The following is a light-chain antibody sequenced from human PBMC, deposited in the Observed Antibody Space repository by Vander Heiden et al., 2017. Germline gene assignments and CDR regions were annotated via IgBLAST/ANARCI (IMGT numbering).Light chain of an antibody. Sequence: QSVMTQPPSASGTPGQRVTISCSGTRSNIGNNNVYWYQQFPGTAPKLLIYKNSHRPSGGPDRFSGSRSGTSAYLDISGLRSEDEADYYCAAWDESLSGWVFGGGTKLTVL. J-gene: IGLJ3*02. CDR1: RSNIGNNN. CDR2: KNS. V-gene: IGLV1-47*01. CDR3: AAWDESLSGWV.